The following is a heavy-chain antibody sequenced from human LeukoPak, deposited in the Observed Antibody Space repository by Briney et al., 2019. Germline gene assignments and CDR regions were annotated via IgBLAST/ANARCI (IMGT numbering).Heavy chain of an antibody. Sequence: PGGSLRLSCAASGFTFDDYAMHWVRQAPGKGLEWVSGINWNGGSTGYGEAAKGRFTISRDNAKNSLYLQMNSLRAEDTALYYCAGGDSSGWYFDYWGQGILVTVSS. CDR3: AGGDSSGWYFDY. CDR1: GFTFDDYA. CDR2: INWNGGST. D-gene: IGHD6-19*01. J-gene: IGHJ4*02. V-gene: IGHV3-20*04.